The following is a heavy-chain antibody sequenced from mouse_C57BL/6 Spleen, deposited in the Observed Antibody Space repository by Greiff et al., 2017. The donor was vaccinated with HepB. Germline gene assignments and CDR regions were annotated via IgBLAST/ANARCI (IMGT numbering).Heavy chain of an antibody. CDR2: ISDGGSYT. V-gene: IGHV5-4*03. D-gene: IGHD1-1*01. CDR1: GFTFSSYA. Sequence: EVMLVESGGGLVKPGGSLKLSCAASGFTFSSYAMSWVRQTPEKRLEWVATISDGGSYTYYPDNVKGRFTISRDNAKNNLYLQMSHLKSEDTAMYYCARGVYYYGSSWVDYWGQGTTLTVSS. CDR3: ARGVYYYGSSWVDY. J-gene: IGHJ2*01.